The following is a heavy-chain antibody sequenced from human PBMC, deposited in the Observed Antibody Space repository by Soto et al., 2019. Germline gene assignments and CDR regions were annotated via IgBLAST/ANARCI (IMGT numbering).Heavy chain of an antibody. D-gene: IGHD3-10*01. J-gene: IGHJ6*03. V-gene: IGHV4-34*01. CDR2: INASGNI. CDR3: ARGLILWFGELSRRGGYYYYMDV. CDR1: GGSFSGYQ. Sequence: QVQLQQWGAGLLKPSETLSLTCAVYGGSFSGYQWSWIRQTPGKGLEWIGEINASGNINYNPSLKSRVTILLDTPKKQISLKLSSVTAADSAVYYCARGLILWFGELSRRGGYYYYMDVWGKGNTVTVSS.